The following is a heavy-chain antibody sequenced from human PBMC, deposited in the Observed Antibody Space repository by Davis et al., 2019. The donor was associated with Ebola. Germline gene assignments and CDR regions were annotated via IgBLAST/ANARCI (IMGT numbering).Heavy chain of an antibody. CDR1: GFTFSSYE. J-gene: IGHJ6*02. D-gene: IGHD2-8*01. Sequence: GESLKISCAASGFTFSSYEMNWVRQAPGKGLEWVSYISSSGSTIYYADSVKGRFTISRDNAKNSLYLQMNSLRAEDTAVYYCARDPYCTNGVCLLYYYYGMDVWGQGTTVTVSS. V-gene: IGHV3-48*03. CDR3: ARDPYCTNGVCLLYYYYGMDV. CDR2: ISSSGSTI.